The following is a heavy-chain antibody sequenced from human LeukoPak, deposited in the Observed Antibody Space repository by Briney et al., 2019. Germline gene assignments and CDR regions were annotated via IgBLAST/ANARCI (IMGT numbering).Heavy chain of an antibody. CDR1: GGSISSYY. D-gene: IGHD6-19*01. CDR3: ARAASGWSFDY. Sequence: SETLSLTCTVSGGSISSYYWSWIRQPPGKGLEWIASIYYSGSTNFNPSLKSRVTILVDTSENQLSLKLNSVTAADTAVYYCARAASGWSFDYWGQGTLVTVSS. CDR2: IYYSGST. V-gene: IGHV4-59*01. J-gene: IGHJ4*02.